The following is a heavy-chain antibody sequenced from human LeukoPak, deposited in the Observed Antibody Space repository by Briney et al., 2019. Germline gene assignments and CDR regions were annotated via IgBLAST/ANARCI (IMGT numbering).Heavy chain of an antibody. V-gene: IGHV3-30*04. D-gene: IGHD3-22*01. CDR3: TRGPPMYSYGSSDYHYDYFNY. J-gene: IGHJ4*02. Sequence: PGRSLRLSCAASGFTFSSYAMHWVRQAPGKGLEWVSLILYDGSNKYYADSVKGRFTISRDNSKNTLYLQMNNLRAEDTALYYCTRGPPMYSYGSSDYHYDYFNYWGQGTLVTVSS. CDR2: ILYDGSNK. CDR1: GFTFSSYA.